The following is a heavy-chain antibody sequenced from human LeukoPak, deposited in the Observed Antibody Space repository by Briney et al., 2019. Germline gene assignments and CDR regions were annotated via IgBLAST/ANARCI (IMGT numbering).Heavy chain of an antibody. J-gene: IGHJ4*02. CDR1: GGSISSSSYY. D-gene: IGHD2-2*01. CDR3: ARLVFASLDY. CDR2: IYYSGST. V-gene: IGHV4-39*01. Sequence: PSETLSLTCTVSGGSISSSSYYWGWIRQPPGKGLEWIGSIYYSGSTYYNPSLKSRVTISVDTSKNQFSLKLSSVTAADTAVYYCARLVFASLDYWGQGTLVTVSS.